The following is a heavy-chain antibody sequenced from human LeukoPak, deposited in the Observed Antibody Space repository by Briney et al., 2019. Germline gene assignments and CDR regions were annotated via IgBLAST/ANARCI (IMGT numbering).Heavy chain of an antibody. CDR2: ISSSSSYI. J-gene: IGHJ4*02. V-gene: IGHV3-21*01. CDR3: ARAVPLGNYGCDY. D-gene: IGHD1-7*01. CDR1: GFTFSSYS. Sequence: GGSLRLSRAASGFTFSSYSTNWVRQAPGKGLEWVSSISSSSSYIYYADSVKGRFTISRDNAKNSLYLQMNSLRAEDTAVYYCARAVPLGNYGCDYWGQGTLVTVSS.